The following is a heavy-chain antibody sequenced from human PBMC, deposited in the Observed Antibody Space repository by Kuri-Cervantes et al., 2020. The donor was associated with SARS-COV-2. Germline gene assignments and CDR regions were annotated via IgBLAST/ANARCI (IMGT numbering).Heavy chain of an antibody. CDR1: GYSISSGYY. CDR3: ASGHDCSGGSCYSEWILN. CDR2: IYHSGST. J-gene: IGHJ4*02. Sequence: SETLSLTCAVSGYSISSGYYWGWIRQPLGKGLEWIGSIYHSGSTYYNPSLKSRVTISVDTSKNQFSLKLSSVTAADTAVYYCASGHDCSGGSCYSEWILNWGQGTLVTVSS. D-gene: IGHD2-15*01. V-gene: IGHV4-38-2*01.